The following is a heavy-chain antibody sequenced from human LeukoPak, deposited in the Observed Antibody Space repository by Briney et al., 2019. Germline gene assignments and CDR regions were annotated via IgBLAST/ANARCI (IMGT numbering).Heavy chain of an antibody. CDR3: AREIAARYDY. Sequence: SETLSLTCAVSGYSISSGYYWGWIRQPPGKGLEWIGYIYYSGSTNYNPSLKSRVTISVDTSKNQFSLKLSSVTAADTAVYYCAREIAARYDYWGQGTLVTVSS. V-gene: IGHV4-61*01. J-gene: IGHJ4*02. CDR1: GYSISSGYY. D-gene: IGHD6-6*01. CDR2: IYYSGST.